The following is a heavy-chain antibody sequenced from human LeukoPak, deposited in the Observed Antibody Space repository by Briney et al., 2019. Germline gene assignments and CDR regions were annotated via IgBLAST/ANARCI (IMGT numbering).Heavy chain of an antibody. V-gene: IGHV4-59*01. CDR3: ARDLKNYHIDV. J-gene: IGHJ6*03. Sequence: SSETLSLTCTVSGGSIYTYYWSWIRQAPGKGLEWIGYIYYSGSINYNPSLKSRATISLDPSNNQFSMKLRSVTAADTAVYYCARDLKNYHIDVWGQGTTVTVSS. CDR2: IYYSGSI. CDR1: GGSIYTYY.